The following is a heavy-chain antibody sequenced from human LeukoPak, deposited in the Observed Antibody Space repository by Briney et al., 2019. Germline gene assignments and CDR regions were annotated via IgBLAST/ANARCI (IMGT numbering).Heavy chain of an antibody. CDR3: ARGGYSSGWSNFDY. V-gene: IGHV3-7*01. Sequence: GGSLRLSCAASGFTFSSYWMSWVRQAPGKGLEWVANIKQDGSEKYYVDSVKGRFTISRDNSKNTLYLQMNSLRAEDTAVYYCARGGYSSGWSNFDYWGQGTLVTVSS. J-gene: IGHJ4*02. CDR2: IKQDGSEK. D-gene: IGHD6-19*01. CDR1: GFTFSSYW.